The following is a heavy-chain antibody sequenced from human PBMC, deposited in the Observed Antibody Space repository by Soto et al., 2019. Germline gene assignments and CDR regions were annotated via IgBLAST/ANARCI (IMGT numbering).Heavy chain of an antibody. CDR3: ARGHYSDSSGYFDY. CDR2: IIPILGIA. Sequence: QVQLVQSGAEVKKPGSSVKVSCKASGGTFSSYTISWVRQAPGQRLEWMGRIIPILGIANYAQKFQGRVTITTDKSTSTAYMELSSLRSDDTAEYYCARGHYSDSSGYFDYWGQGTLVTVSS. CDR1: GGTFSSYT. V-gene: IGHV1-69*02. J-gene: IGHJ4*02. D-gene: IGHD3-22*01.